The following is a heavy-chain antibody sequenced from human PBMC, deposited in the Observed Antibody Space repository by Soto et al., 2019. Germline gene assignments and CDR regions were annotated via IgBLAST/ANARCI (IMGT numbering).Heavy chain of an antibody. Sequence: PGGSLRLSCAVSGFTFSSYEMNWVRQAPGKGLEWVSYISSSGDTIYYADSVKGRFTISRDNARNSLYLQMSSLRAEDTAVYYCARERDDFFDYWGQGTLVTVSS. CDR2: ISSSGDTI. V-gene: IGHV3-48*03. J-gene: IGHJ4*02. CDR3: ARERDDFFDY. D-gene: IGHD3-3*01. CDR1: GFTFSSYE.